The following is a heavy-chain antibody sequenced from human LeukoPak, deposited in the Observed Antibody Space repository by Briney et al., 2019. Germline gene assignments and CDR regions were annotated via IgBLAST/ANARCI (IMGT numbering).Heavy chain of an antibody. Sequence: SETLSLTCTVFGGSISSYYWSWIRQPPGKGLEWIGYIYYSGSTNYNPSLKSRVTISVDTSKNQFSLKLSSVTAADTAVYYCARDRSRYCSSTSCYAGDWFDPWGQGTLVTVSS. D-gene: IGHD2-2*01. CDR3: ARDRSRYCSSTSCYAGDWFDP. V-gene: IGHV4-59*01. J-gene: IGHJ5*02. CDR1: GGSISSYY. CDR2: IYYSGST.